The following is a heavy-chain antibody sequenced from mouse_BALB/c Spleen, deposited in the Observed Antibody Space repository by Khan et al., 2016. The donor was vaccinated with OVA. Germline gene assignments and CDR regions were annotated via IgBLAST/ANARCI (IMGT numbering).Heavy chain of an antibody. V-gene: IGHV1-18*01. J-gene: IGHJ3*01. CDR2: ISPNNGGN. CDR1: GYTFTDYN. D-gene: IGHD1-1*01. CDR3: ARGGFGSPFAY. Sequence: VQLKQSGPELVKPGASVKIPCKASGYTFTDYNMDWVKQSHGKGLEWIGDISPNNGGNNYNQKFKGKATLMVCKSSRTAYMELRSLTSEDTAVYSCARGGFGSPFAYWGQGTLFTVS.